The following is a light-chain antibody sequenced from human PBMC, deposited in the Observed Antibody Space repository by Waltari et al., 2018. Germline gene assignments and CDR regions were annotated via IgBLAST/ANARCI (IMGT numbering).Light chain of an antibody. CDR2: EAS. V-gene: IGLV2-23*01. J-gene: IGLJ3*02. CDR1: SRNVGPYNL. CDR3: CSYAGSGSWV. Sequence: QSALTQPASVSGSPGQSISISCIGTSRNVGPYNLVTWYQNRPGKAPKLIVFEASKRPSGVPNRFSGSKAANTASLIISGLQADDEADYYCCSYAGSGSWVFGGGTKVTVI.